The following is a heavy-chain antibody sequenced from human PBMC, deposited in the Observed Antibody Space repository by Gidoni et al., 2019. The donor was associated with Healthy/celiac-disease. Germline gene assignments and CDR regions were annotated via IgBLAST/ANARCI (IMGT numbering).Heavy chain of an antibody. J-gene: IGHJ4*02. CDR3: AGVGDGYNRNNGGAFDY. CDR2: ISYSGST. Sequence: QVQLQESGPGLVKPSQPLSLTCTVSGGSITSGVYYWSWIRQHPGKGLEWIGYISYSGSTYYNPSLKSRVTISVDTSKNQFSLKLSSVTAADTAVYYCAGVGDGYNRNNGGAFDYWGQGTLVTVSS. D-gene: IGHD5-12*01. V-gene: IGHV4-31*03. CDR1: GGSITSGVYY.